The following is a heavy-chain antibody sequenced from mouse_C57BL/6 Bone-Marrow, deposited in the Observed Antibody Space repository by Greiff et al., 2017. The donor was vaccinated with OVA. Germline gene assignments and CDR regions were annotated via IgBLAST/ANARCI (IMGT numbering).Heavy chain of an antibody. CDR3: ARGLLWYFDV. D-gene: IGHD1-1*01. CDR1: GYTFTDYY. J-gene: IGHJ1*03. V-gene: IGHV1-76*01. Sequence: VKLMESGAELVRPGASVKLSCKASGYTFTDYYINWVKQRPGQGLEWIARIYPGSGNTYYNEKFKGKATLTAEKSSSTAYMQLSSLTSEDSAVYFCARGLLWYFDVWGTGTTVTVSS. CDR2: IYPGSGNT.